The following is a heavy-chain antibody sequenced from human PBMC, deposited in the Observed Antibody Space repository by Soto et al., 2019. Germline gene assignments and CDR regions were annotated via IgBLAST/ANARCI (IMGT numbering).Heavy chain of an antibody. CDR3: ARGQDVRITIFGVVIPEPYYYYYGMDV. D-gene: IGHD3-3*01. Sequence: SVKVSCKASGGTFSSYAISWVRQAPGQGLEWMGGIIPFFGTANYAQKFQGRVTITADESTSTAYMELSSLRSEDTAVYYCARGQDVRITIFGVVIPEPYYYYYGMDVWGQGTTVTVSS. V-gene: IGHV1-69*13. CDR1: GGTFSSYA. CDR2: IIPFFGTA. J-gene: IGHJ6*02.